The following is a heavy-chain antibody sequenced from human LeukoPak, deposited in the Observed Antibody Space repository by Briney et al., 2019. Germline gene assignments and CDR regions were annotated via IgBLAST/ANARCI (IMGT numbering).Heavy chain of an antibody. Sequence: GGSLRLSCAASGFTFSSYAMHWVRQAPGKGLEWVAVISYDGSNKYYADSVKGRFTISRDKSKNTLYLQMNSLRAEDTAVYYCARDPTRGGYSGYVGYYFDYWGQGTLVTVSS. V-gene: IGHV3-30-3*01. D-gene: IGHD5-12*01. CDR3: ARDPTRGGYSGYVGYYFDY. J-gene: IGHJ4*02. CDR1: GFTFSSYA. CDR2: ISYDGSNK.